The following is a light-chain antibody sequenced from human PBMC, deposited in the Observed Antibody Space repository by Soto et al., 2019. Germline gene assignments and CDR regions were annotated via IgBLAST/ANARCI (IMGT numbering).Light chain of an antibody. CDR2: DVS. J-gene: IGKJ1*01. CDR1: QTVERW. CDR3: QQYKDSVWT. Sequence: DIQITLYPSNLSASVGDRVTITCRASQTVERWLAWYQQKPGKAPNLVISDVSSLERGVPSRFSGSGSGTEFTLTISGLQPDDFATYYCQQYKDSVWTFGQGTKVDIK. V-gene: IGKV1-5*01.